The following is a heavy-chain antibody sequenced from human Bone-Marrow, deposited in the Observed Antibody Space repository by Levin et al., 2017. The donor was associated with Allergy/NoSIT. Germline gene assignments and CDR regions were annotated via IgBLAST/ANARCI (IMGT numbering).Heavy chain of an antibody. CDR3: ASPYYDFWSGYYMETGDAFDI. CDR1: GFTFSSYS. CDR2: ISSSSSYI. V-gene: IGHV3-21*01. D-gene: IGHD3-3*01. Sequence: GASVKVSCAASGFTFSSYSMNWVRQAPGKGLEWVSSISSSSSYIYYADSVKGRFTISRDNAKNSLYLQMNSLRAEDTAVYYCASPYYDFWSGYYMETGDAFDIWGQGTMVTVSS. J-gene: IGHJ3*02.